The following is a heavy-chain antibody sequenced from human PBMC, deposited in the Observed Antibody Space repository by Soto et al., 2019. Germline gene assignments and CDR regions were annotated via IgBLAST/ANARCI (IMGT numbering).Heavy chain of an antibody. V-gene: IGHV3-30*18. D-gene: IGHD3-16*01. CDR1: GFTFSNYA. Sequence: PGGSLRLSCAASGFTFSNYAMHWVRQAPGKGLEWVAIVSYDGDNEYYADSVRGRFFISRDNSRNTPYLQTSSLRHEDTAEYYCAKVGGRAYGNGPGCSAEHFEDWGQGTQVTVSS. CDR2: VSYDGDNE. CDR3: AKVGGRAYGNGPGCSAEHFED. J-gene: IGHJ4*02.